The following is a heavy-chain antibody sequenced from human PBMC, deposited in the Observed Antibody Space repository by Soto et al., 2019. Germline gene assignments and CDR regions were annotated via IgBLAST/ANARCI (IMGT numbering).Heavy chain of an antibody. CDR3: ARRPEDFWSGYPEAFDY. V-gene: IGHV3-30-3*01. Sequence: GGSLRLSCAASGFTFSDYALHWVRQAPGKGLEWVTVISSDGGNRYYADSVKGRFTISRDNAKNSVSLQMNSLGADDTGVYYCARRPEDFWSGYPEAFDYWGPGTLVTVSS. J-gene: IGHJ4*02. CDR2: ISSDGGNR. CDR1: GFTFSDYA. D-gene: IGHD3-3*01.